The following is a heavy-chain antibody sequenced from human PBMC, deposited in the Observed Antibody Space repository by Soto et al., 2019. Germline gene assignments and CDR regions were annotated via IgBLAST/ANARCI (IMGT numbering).Heavy chain of an antibody. CDR3: AREVVTETTLGYFDF. J-gene: IGHJ4*02. Sequence: QVHLVQSGAEVKKSGSSVRVSCTASGGSFSNDAISWVRQAPGQGLEWLGRIIPFFGTPDYSQSFRDRLTITADESTGTAYMDLRSLRSNDTAVYYCAREVVTETTLGYFDFWGQGPLVTVSS. CDR1: GGSFSNDA. D-gene: IGHD2-21*02. V-gene: IGHV1-69*01. CDR2: IIPFFGTP.